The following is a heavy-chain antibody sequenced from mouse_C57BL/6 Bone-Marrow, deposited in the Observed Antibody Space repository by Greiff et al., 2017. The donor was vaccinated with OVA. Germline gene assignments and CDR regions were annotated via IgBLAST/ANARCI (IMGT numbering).Heavy chain of an antibody. J-gene: IGHJ1*03. Sequence: QVQLQQSGPELVKPGASVKISCKASGYAFSSSWMNWVKQRPGKGLEWIGRIYPGDGDTNYNGKFKGKATLTADKSSSTAYMQLSSLTSEDSAVYFCARSLAVPFHGYFDVWGTGTTVTVSS. CDR1: GYAFSSSW. CDR3: ARSLAVPFHGYFDV. D-gene: IGHD1-1*01. CDR2: IYPGDGDT. V-gene: IGHV1-82*01.